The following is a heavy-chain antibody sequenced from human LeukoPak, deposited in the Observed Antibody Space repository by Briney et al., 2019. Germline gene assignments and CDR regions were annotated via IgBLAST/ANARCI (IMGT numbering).Heavy chain of an antibody. D-gene: IGHD3-9*01. J-gene: IGHJ4*02. CDR2: ISGSGAST. CDR3: ARGLDTVDISTGFDS. V-gene: IGHV3-23*01. Sequence: GGSLRLSCAASGSTFNSYAMSWVRPAPGEGLEWVSAISGSGASTYYADSVRGRFTISRDNSKNTLYLQMNSLRADDTAIYYCARGLDTVDISTGFDSWGQGTLVTVSS. CDR1: GSTFNSYA.